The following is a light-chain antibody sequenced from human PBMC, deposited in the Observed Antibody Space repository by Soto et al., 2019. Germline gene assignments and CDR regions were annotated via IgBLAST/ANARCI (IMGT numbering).Light chain of an antibody. V-gene: IGLV1-40*01. Sequence: QSVLTQPPSVSGAPGQRVTISCTGSSSNIGAGYDVHWYQQRPGTAPKLLIFGNINRPSGVPDRFSGSKSGTSASLAITGLQAEDEGDYYCQSYDSNTVVFGGGTKLTVL. CDR1: SSNIGAGYD. J-gene: IGLJ2*01. CDR3: QSYDSNTVV. CDR2: GNI.